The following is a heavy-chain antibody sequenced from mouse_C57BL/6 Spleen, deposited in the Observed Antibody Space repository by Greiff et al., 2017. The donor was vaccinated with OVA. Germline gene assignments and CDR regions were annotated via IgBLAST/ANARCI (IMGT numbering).Heavy chain of an antibody. Sequence: VQLQQPGAELVKPGASVKLSCKASGYTFTSYWMHWVKQRPGRGLEWIGRIDPNSGGTTYNEKFKSQATLTVDKPSSTAYMQLSSRTSADSSVYYCARSWDYGSGQYFDYWGQGTTLTVSS. CDR2: IDPNSGGT. D-gene: IGHD1-1*01. CDR3: ARSWDYGSGQYFDY. V-gene: IGHV1-72*01. CDR1: GYTFTSYW. J-gene: IGHJ2*01.